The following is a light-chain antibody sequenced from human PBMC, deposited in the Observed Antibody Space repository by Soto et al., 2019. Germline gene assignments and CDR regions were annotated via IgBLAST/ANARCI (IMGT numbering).Light chain of an antibody. CDR1: QSITNNS. J-gene: IGKJ4*01. V-gene: IGKV3-20*01. Sequence: EIVLTQSPGTLSLSPGERATLSCRASQSITNNSLAWYQQKPGRAHRLLIYAASSRATGIPNRFSGSGAGADFALSISRLKPEDFAMYYWQQYGYLVPFGGGTKVEIK. CDR3: QQYGYLVP. CDR2: AAS.